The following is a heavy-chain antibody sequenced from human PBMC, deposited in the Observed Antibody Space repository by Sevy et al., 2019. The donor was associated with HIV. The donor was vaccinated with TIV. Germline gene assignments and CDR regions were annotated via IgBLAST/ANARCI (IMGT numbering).Heavy chain of an antibody. Sequence: GSLRLSCAASGFTFSSYGMHWVRQAPGKGLEWVAVISYDGSNKYYADSVQGRFTISRDTSKSTLYLQMNSLRVEDTAIYYCAKDLGIAAAGSGGDFHYWGQGTLVTVSS. CDR3: AKDLGIAAAGSGGDFHY. CDR1: GFTFSSYG. J-gene: IGHJ4*02. V-gene: IGHV3-30*18. CDR2: ISYDGSNK. D-gene: IGHD6-13*01.